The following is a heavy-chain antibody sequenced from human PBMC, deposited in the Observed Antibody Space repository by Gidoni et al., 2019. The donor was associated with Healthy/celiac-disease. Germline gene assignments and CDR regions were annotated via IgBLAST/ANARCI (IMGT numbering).Heavy chain of an antibody. V-gene: IGHV3-53*02. D-gene: IGHD3-22*01. Sequence: EVQLVETGGGLIPPGGSLRLSCSASAFTVSTNFMTCVRQATGKGLEWVSVIYSGGSTDYADSVKGRFNISRDNSKNTLYLKMNRLRAEDTAVYYCAREVGDSSGYYFTQNYYYYYMDVWGKGTTVTVSS. CDR2: IYSGGST. CDR3: AREVGDSSGYYFTQNYYYYYMDV. CDR1: AFTVSTNF. J-gene: IGHJ6*03.